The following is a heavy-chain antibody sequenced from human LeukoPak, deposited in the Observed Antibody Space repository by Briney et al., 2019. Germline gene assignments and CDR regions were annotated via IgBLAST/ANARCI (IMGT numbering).Heavy chain of an antibody. V-gene: IGHV4-59*01. J-gene: IGHJ4*02. CDR2: IFNTGST. Sequence: PSETLSLTCTVSGGSISTYYWSWIRQPPGKGLEWIGYIFNTGSTNFNPSLKSRVTISVDTSKNQFSLKVNYVTAADTAVYYCARVLVTTVRGALDNWGRGPLVTVS. D-gene: IGHD4-17*01. CDR3: ARVLVTTVRGALDN. CDR1: GGSISTYY.